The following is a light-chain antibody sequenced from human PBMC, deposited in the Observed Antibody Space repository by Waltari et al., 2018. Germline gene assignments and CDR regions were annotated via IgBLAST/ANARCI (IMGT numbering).Light chain of an antibody. Sequence: DIVLTQSPGTLSLSPGERATLSCRASQTVSSISLTWYQKKPGQAPRLLIYGTSNRAIGIPDRFSGSGSGTDFTLTISILEPEDFAVYYCQQYDGIVVTFGGGTKVEI. CDR2: GTS. CDR3: QQYDGIVVT. CDR1: QTVSSIS. J-gene: IGKJ4*01. V-gene: IGKV3-20*01.